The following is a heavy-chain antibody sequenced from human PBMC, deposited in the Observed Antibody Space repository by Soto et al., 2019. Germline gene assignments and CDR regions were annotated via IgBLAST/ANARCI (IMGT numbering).Heavy chain of an antibody. J-gene: IGHJ5*02. CDR3: ARDLEEDSNGWWLNWFDP. Sequence: QVQLVQSGAEVKKPGASVKVSCKASGYTFTSYGISWVRQAPGQGLEWMGWISAYNGNTNYAQKLQGRVTMTTDTSTSTAYMELRSLRSDDTAVYYCARDLEEDSNGWWLNWFDPWGQGTLVTVSS. CDR1: GYTFTSYG. D-gene: IGHD6-19*01. CDR2: ISAYNGNT. V-gene: IGHV1-18*01.